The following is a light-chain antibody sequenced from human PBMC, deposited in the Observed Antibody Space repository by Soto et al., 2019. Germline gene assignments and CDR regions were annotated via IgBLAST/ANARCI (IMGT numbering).Light chain of an antibody. J-gene: IGKJ4*01. CDR2: DTS. CDR3: QQRSDWPPLT. Sequence: EIVLTQSPGTLSLSPGERATLSCRASQSVSSYLAWYQQKPGQAPGLLIYDTSNRATGIPARFSGSGSGTDFTLTISSLEPEDFAVYYCQQRSDWPPLTFGGGTKVEIK. CDR1: QSVSSY. V-gene: IGKV3-11*01.